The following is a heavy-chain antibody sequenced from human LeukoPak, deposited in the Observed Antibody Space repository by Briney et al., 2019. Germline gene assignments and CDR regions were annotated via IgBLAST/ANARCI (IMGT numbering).Heavy chain of an antibody. CDR3: ARDRVVVVAASTSNWFDP. J-gene: IGHJ5*02. CDR1: GFTFTTYG. V-gene: IGHV3-33*01. CDR2: IWYDGSQQ. Sequence: GGSLRLSCAASGFTFTTYGFHWVRQAPGKGLEWVAVIWYDGSQQYYADSVKGRFTISRDNSKNTLYLQMNSLRAEDTAVYYCARDRVVVVAASTSNWFDPWGQGTLVTVSS. D-gene: IGHD2-15*01.